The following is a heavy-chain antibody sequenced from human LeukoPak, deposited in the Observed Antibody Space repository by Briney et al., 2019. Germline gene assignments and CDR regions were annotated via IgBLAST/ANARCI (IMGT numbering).Heavy chain of an antibody. D-gene: IGHD1-14*01. CDR3: ARAEGGTYGEYFQH. V-gene: IGHV3-74*01. CDR2: INGDGRTA. Sequence: PGGSLRLSCAVSGFTFSIYWMHWVRQAPGEGLVWVSRINGDGRTATYADSVKGRFTISRDNAKNTLSLQMNSLRAEDTAVYYCARAEGGTYGEYFQHWGQGTLVTVSS. J-gene: IGHJ1*01. CDR1: GFTFSIYW.